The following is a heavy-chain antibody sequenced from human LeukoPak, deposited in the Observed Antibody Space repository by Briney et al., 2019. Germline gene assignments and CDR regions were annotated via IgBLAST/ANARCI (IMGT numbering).Heavy chain of an antibody. CDR3: AKEGQRGSYGVYDDYQ. D-gene: IGHD5/OR15-5a*01. Sequence: GGSLRLSCAASGFTFSRDGMHWVRQAPGKGLEWVAVISNDETNKYYTDSVKGRFTISGDNSKNMVYLQMNSLRVEDTAVYYCAKEGQRGSYGVYDDYQWGQGTLVTVSS. J-gene: IGHJ4*02. CDR1: GFTFSRDG. V-gene: IGHV3-30*18. CDR2: ISNDETNK.